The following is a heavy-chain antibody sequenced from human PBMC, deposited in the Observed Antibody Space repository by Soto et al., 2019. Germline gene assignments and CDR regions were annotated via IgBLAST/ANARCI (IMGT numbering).Heavy chain of an antibody. Sequence: GGSLRLSCAASGFTFSSYSMNWVRQAPGKGLEWVSSISSSSSYIYYADSVKGRFTISRDNAKNSLYLQMNSLRAEDTAVYYCARSHFTYYYDSSGPKGDAFDIWGQGTMVT. CDR3: ARSHFTYYYDSSGPKGDAFDI. D-gene: IGHD3-22*01. CDR1: GFTFSSYS. V-gene: IGHV3-21*01. J-gene: IGHJ3*02. CDR2: ISSSSSYI.